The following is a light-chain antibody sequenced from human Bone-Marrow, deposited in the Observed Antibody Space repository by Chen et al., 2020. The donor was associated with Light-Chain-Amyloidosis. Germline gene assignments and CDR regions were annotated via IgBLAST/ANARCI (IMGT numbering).Light chain of an antibody. CDR2: DVN. CDR1: SSDIGDYNY. Sequence: QSTLTQPPSVSGSPGQSVTISCTGTSSDIGDYNYVSWYQKHPGEAPKLMIYDVNKRPSGVPDRFSGSNSGNTASLTISGLQAEDETDYSCCSYAGSFSYVFGTGTKVTV. J-gene: IGLJ1*01. V-gene: IGLV2-11*01. CDR3: CSYAGSFSYV.